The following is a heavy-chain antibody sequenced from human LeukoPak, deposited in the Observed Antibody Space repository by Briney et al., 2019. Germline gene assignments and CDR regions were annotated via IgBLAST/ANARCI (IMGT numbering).Heavy chain of an antibody. D-gene: IGHD2-2*01. CDR2: MYYSGSI. J-gene: IGHJ3*02. CDR3: ARGVRHCASTTCFAGAGDI. Sequence: KPSETLSLTCTVSGGSISSYYWTWIRQPPGKGLEWLGQMYYSGSIKYNPSLKSRVTVSTDTSKNQFFLKLRSVTAADTATYYCARGVRHCASTTCFAGAGDIWGQGKMVTVSS. V-gene: IGHV4-59*01. CDR1: GGSISSYY.